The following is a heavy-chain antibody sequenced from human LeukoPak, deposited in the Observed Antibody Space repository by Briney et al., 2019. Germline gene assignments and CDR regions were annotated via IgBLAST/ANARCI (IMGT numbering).Heavy chain of an antibody. CDR3: AGPNSSGTDYYYYGMDV. D-gene: IGHD6-25*01. V-gene: IGHV3-30*03. CDR1: GFTFSSYG. J-gene: IGHJ6*02. Sequence: GGSLKLSCAASGFTFSSYGMHWARQAPGKGLEWVAVISYDGSNKYYADSVKGRFTISRDNSKNTLYLQMNSLRAEDTAVYYCAGPNSSGTDYYYYGMDVWGQGTTVTVSS. CDR2: ISYDGSNK.